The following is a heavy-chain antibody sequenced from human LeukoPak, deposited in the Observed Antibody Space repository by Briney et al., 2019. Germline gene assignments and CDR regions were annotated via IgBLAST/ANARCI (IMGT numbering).Heavy chain of an antibody. V-gene: IGHV1-69*04. CDR3: ARDDTTVTTKI. D-gene: IGHD4-17*01. CDR1: GGTFSSYA. Sequence: ASVKVSCKASGGTFSSYAISWVRQAPGRGLEWMGRIIPILGIANYAQKFQGRVTITADKSTSTAYMELSSLRSEDTAVYYCARDDTTVTTKIWGQGTMVTVSS. CDR2: IIPILGIA. J-gene: IGHJ3*02.